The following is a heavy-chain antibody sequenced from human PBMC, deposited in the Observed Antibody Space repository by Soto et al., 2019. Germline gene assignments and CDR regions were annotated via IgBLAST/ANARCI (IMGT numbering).Heavy chain of an antibody. CDR2: IYYSGST. CDR1: GGSISSGGYY. Sequence: SETLSLTCTVSGGSISSGGYYWSWIRQHPGKGLEWIGYIYYSGSTYYNPSLKSRVTISVDTSKNQFSLKLSSVTAADTAVYYCARTRTIGDILTGYHNWFDPWGQGTLVTVSS. J-gene: IGHJ5*02. D-gene: IGHD3-9*01. CDR3: ARTRTIGDILTGYHNWFDP. V-gene: IGHV4-31*03.